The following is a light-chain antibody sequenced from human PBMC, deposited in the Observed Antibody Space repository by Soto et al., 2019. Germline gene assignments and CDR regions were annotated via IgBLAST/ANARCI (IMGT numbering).Light chain of an antibody. CDR3: QQYYITPFT. CDR2: WAS. J-gene: IGKJ3*01. CDR1: QSVLYSSNNKHF. V-gene: IGKV4-1*01. Sequence: DIVMTQSPDSLAVSLGERATINCKSSQSVLYSSNNKHFLAWYQQKPGQPPKLLIYWASTRESVVPDRFSGSGSGTDFTLTILSLQAEDVAVYYCQQYYITPFTFGPGTKVDIK.